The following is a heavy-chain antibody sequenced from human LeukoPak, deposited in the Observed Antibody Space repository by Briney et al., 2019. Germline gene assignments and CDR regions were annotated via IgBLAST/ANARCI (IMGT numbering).Heavy chain of an antibody. Sequence: GGSLRLSCAASGFTFSSYAMHWVRQAPGKGLEWVAVISYDGSNKYYADSVKGRFTISRDNSKNTLYLQMNSLRAEDTAVYYCARSYDSSGYWQIFFDYWGQGTLVTASS. CDR3: ARSYDSSGYWQIFFDY. CDR2: ISYDGSNK. J-gene: IGHJ4*02. V-gene: IGHV3-30*04. D-gene: IGHD3-22*01. CDR1: GFTFSSYA.